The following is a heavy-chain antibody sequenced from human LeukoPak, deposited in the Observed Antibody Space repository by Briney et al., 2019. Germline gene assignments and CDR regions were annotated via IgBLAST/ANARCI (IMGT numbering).Heavy chain of an antibody. V-gene: IGHV1-69*13. Sequence: SVKVSCKASGGTFSSYAISWVRQAPGQGLEWMGGIIPIFGTANYAQKFQGRVTITADESTSTAYMELRSLRSDDTAVYYCARGGQPDMVRGVNVDYWGQGTLVTVSS. J-gene: IGHJ4*02. CDR1: GGTFSSYA. CDR3: ARGGQPDMVRGVNVDY. CDR2: IIPIFGTA. D-gene: IGHD3-10*01.